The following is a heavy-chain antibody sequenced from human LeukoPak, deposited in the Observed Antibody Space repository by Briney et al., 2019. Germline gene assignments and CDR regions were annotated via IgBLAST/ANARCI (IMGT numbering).Heavy chain of an antibody. J-gene: IGHJ4*02. V-gene: IGHV1-18*01. CDR3: ARDPVRSYYDFWSGYYSY. Sequence: ASVKVSCKASGYTFTSYGISWERQAPGQGLEWMGWISAYNGNTNCAQKLQGRVTMTTDTSTSTAYMELRSLRSDDTAVYYCARDPVRSYYDFWSGYYSYWGQGTLVTVSS. CDR2: ISAYNGNT. D-gene: IGHD3-3*01. CDR1: GYTFTSYG.